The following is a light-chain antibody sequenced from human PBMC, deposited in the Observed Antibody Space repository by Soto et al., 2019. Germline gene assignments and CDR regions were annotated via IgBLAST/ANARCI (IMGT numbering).Light chain of an antibody. CDR3: QLYTSYSPP. V-gene: IGKV1-5*03. Sequence: DIQMTQSPSTLSASVGDGVTITCRATQSISSWLAWYQQKPGKAPKLLIYKSSSLESGVPSRFSGSGSGTEFTLTISSLQPDDFATYYCQLYTSYSPPFGQGTKVDIK. CDR1: QSISSW. CDR2: KSS. J-gene: IGKJ1*01.